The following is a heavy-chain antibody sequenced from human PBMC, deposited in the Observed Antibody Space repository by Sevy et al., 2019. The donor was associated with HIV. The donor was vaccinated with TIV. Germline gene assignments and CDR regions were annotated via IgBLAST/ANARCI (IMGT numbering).Heavy chain of an antibody. CDR1: GFTFSSYA. V-gene: IGHV3-30*04. J-gene: IGHJ4*02. Sequence: GGSLRLSCAASGFTFSSYAMHWVRQAPGKGLEWVAVISYDGSNKYYADSVKGRFTISRDNSKNTLYLQMNSLSAEDTAVYYCARGIVGATIYYFDYWGQGTLVTVSS. CDR2: ISYDGSNK. CDR3: ARGIVGATIYYFDY. D-gene: IGHD1-26*01.